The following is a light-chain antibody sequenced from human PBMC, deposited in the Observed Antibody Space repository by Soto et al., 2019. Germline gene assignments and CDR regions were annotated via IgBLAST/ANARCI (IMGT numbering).Light chain of an antibody. Sequence: QSALTQPPSVSGAPGQRVTISCTGSNSNIGAGYDVHWYQQLPGTAPKLLIYGNSNRPSGVPDRFSGSKSGTSASLTITGLQAEDESDYYCDSYGASPSGSLCGTGTNATVL. V-gene: IGLV1-40*01. CDR1: NSNIGAGYD. CDR3: DSYGASPSGSL. CDR2: GNS. J-gene: IGLJ1*01.